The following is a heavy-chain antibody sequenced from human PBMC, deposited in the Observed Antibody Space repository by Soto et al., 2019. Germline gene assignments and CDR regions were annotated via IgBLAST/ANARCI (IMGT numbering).Heavy chain of an antibody. CDR3: ARYPYGSSSRYFDL. Sequence: QVQLVQSGSELKKPGASVKVSCKASGYTFTSYAMNWVRQSPGQGLELIAWINTNTGHPTYAQGFTGRFVLPFDNSVRTAHLQICSLTAEDTAVYYCARYPYGSSSRYFDLWGRGTLVTVSS. V-gene: IGHV7-4-1*01. D-gene: IGHD6-6*01. CDR1: GYTFTSYA. CDR2: INTNTGHP. J-gene: IGHJ2*01.